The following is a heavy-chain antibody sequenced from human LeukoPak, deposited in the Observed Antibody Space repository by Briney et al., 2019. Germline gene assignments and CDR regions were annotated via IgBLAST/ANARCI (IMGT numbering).Heavy chain of an antibody. CDR1: GGSISSGGDS. V-gene: IGHV4-30-2*01. Sequence: SETLSLTCAVSGGSISSGGDSWSWIRQPPGKGLEWIGYIYQSGSTYYNPSLKSRVTISVDRSKNQFSLKLSSVTAADTAVYYCARAAFGGVIVNWGQGTLVTVSS. J-gene: IGHJ4*02. CDR3: ARAAFGGVIVN. D-gene: IGHD3-16*02. CDR2: IYQSGST.